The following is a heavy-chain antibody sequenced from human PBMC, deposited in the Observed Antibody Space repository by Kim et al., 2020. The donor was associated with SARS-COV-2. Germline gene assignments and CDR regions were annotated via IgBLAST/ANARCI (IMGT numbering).Heavy chain of an antibody. D-gene: IGHD3-10*01. J-gene: IGHJ6*03. CDR2: VDYSGRT. Sequence: SETLSLTCSIAGGSLRSYYWSWIRQFPGKGLEWIGYVDYSGRTNYNPSLKSRVNISVDTSTNQFSLKLFSVTATDTAINYCARDEMATCDYYGSGSYWG. CDR1: GGSLRSYY. V-gene: IGHV4-59*01. CDR3: ARDEMATCDYYGSGSY.